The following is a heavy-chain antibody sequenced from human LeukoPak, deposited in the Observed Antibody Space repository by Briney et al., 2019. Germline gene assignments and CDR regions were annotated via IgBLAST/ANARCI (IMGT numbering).Heavy chain of an antibody. Sequence: VASVKVSCKASVGTFSSYAISWVRQAPGQGLEWMGGIIPIFGTANYAQRCQGRVTITADESTSTAYMELSSLRSEDTAVYYCARLGPPVEMATISDYWGQGTLVTVSS. D-gene: IGHD5-24*01. V-gene: IGHV1-69*13. CDR2: IIPIFGTA. CDR1: VGTFSSYA. CDR3: ARLGPPVEMATISDY. J-gene: IGHJ4*02.